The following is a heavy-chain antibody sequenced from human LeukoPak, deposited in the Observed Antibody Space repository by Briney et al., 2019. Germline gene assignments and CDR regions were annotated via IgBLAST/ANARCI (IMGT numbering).Heavy chain of an antibody. J-gene: IGHJ4*02. D-gene: IGHD3-22*01. Sequence: GGSLRLSCAASGFTFSSYAMNWVRQAPGKGLEWVSAINGNGGSTYYADSVKGRFTISRDNSKNTLYLQMNSLRAEDTAVYYCARESESYDSSGSTFKYWGQGTLVTVSS. CDR3: ARESESYDSSGSTFKY. V-gene: IGHV3-23*01. CDR2: INGNGGST. CDR1: GFTFSSYA.